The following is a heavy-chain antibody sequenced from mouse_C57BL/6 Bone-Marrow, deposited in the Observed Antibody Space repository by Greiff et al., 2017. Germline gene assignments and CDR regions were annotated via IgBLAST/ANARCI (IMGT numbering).Heavy chain of an antibody. D-gene: IGHD2-3*01. Sequence: VQLQQPGAELVKPGASVQMSCKASGYTFTSYWITWVKQRPGQGLEWIGDIYPGSGSTNYNEKFKSKDTLTVDTSSSTAYMQLSSLTSEDAAVYYCARSGGYSEVPSDAMDYWGQGTSVTVSS. CDR2: IYPGSGST. CDR1: GYTFTSYW. V-gene: IGHV1-55*01. J-gene: IGHJ4*01. CDR3: ARSGGYSEVPSDAMDY.